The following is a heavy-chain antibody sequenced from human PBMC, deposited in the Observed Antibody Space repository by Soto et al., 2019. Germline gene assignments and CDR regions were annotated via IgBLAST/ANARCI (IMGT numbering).Heavy chain of an antibody. J-gene: IGHJ6*02. Sequence: GESLKISCKGSGYSFTSYWISWVRQMPGKGLEWMGRIDPSDSYTNYSPSFQGHVTISADKSISTAYLQWSSLKASDTAMYYCARIAAAYYYYYGMDVWGQGTTVTVSS. CDR3: ARIAAAYYYYYGMDV. CDR1: GYSFTSYW. V-gene: IGHV5-10-1*01. D-gene: IGHD6-13*01. CDR2: IDPSDSYT.